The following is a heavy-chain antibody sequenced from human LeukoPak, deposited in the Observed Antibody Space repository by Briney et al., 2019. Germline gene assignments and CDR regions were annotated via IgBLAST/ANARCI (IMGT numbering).Heavy chain of an antibody. D-gene: IGHD5-12*01. V-gene: IGHV3-21*01. CDR1: GFTFSSYS. Sequence: GGPLRLSCAASGFTFSSYSMNWVRQAPGKGLEWVSSISSSSSYIYYADSVKGRFTISRDNAKNSLYLQMNSLRAEDTAVYYCARESEEATIGGSFDYWGQGTLVTVSS. CDR2: ISSSSSYI. CDR3: ARESEEATIGGSFDY. J-gene: IGHJ4*02.